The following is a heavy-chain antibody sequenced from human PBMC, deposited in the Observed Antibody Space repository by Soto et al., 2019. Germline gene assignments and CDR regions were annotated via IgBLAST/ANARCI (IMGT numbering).Heavy chain of an antibody. V-gene: IGHV3-23*01. D-gene: IGHD2-21*01. CDR1: GFTFDSYS. J-gene: IGHJ4*02. Sequence: EVQLLESGGGSVQPGGSLMLSCAASGFTFDSYSFSWVRQAPGQGLEWVSGISGTGQTTPYGDSVKGRFIISRDNFRNTLYLQMNSLRAEDTAVYFCAKSRGDSWNTYFFDYWGRGALVTVSS. CDR2: ISGTGQTT. CDR3: AKSRGDSWNTYFFDY.